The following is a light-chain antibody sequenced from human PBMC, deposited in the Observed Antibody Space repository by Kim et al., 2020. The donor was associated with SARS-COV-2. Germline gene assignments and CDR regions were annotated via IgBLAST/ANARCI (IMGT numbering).Light chain of an antibody. V-gene: IGKV1-39*01. CDR3: QQSYTTPRT. Sequence: ASVGDRVTITCRASQSISRFLNWYQQKPGKPPKLLIYTASSLQSGVPSRFSGSGSGTVFTLTISSLQPEDFATYYCQQSYTTPRTFGQGTKVDIK. J-gene: IGKJ1*01. CDR2: TAS. CDR1: QSISRF.